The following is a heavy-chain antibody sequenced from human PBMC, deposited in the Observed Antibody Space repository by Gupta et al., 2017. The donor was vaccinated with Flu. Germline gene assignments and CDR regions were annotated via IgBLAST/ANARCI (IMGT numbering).Heavy chain of an antibody. CDR3: ARHPGMDV. CDR1: GGSISGTSDY. Sequence: QLQLQESGPGLVKPSETLSLTCTVSGGSISGTSDYWGWIRQPPGRGLEWIGSIQYSGKTYYNPSLKSRVTVSVETSKNELFLKLSSVIAADTAVYYCARHPGMDVWGQGTTVTVYS. V-gene: IGHV4-39*01. CDR2: IQYSGKT. J-gene: IGHJ6*02.